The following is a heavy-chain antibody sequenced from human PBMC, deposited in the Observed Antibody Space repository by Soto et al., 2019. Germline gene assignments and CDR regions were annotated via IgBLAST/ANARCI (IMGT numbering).Heavy chain of an antibody. V-gene: IGHV3-30-3*01. J-gene: IGHJ4*02. Sequence: GGSLRLSCAASGFTFSSHTMHWVRQAPGEGLEWVAVISYDGTHKYYAGSVKGRFTISRDNSKNTLYLQMNSLRAEDTALYYCARDFVAYCGGDCYAPGDWGQGTLVTVSS. CDR3: ARDFVAYCGGDCYAPGD. CDR1: GFTFSSHT. CDR2: ISYDGTHK. D-gene: IGHD2-21*02.